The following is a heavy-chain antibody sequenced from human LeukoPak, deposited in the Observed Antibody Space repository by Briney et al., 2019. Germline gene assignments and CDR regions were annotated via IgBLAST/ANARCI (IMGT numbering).Heavy chain of an antibody. CDR3: ARAPRSTSVPFDY. Sequence: SETLSLTRTVSGASISSYYWSWIRQPPGKGLEWLGYIYYSGSTNYNPSLKSGVTISVDTSKNQFSLKLSSVTAADTAVYYCARAPRSTSVPFDYWGQGTLVTVSS. CDR2: IYYSGST. V-gene: IGHV4-59*08. CDR1: GASISSYY. J-gene: IGHJ4*02.